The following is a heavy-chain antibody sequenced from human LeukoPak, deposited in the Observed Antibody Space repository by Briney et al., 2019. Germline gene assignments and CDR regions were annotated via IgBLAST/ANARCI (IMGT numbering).Heavy chain of an antibody. J-gene: IGHJ4*02. CDR2: INHSGST. Sequence: SETLSLTCAVYGGSFSGYYWIWIRQPPGKWLEWIGEINHSGSTNHNPSLKSRVTISVDTSKNQFSLNLSSVTAADTAVYYCARLRRSPSGYTYGLGYWGQGTLVTVSS. V-gene: IGHV4-34*01. CDR3: ARLRRSPSGYTYGLGY. D-gene: IGHD5-18*01. CDR1: GGSFSGYY.